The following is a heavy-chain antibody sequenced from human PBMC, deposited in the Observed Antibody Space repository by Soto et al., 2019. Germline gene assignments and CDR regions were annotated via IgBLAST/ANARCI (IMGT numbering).Heavy chain of an antibody. CDR1: GYTFTSYD. CDR3: ARGNDYGDYGPAYYYYYMDG. J-gene: IGHJ6*03. V-gene: IGHV1-8*01. Sequence: QVQLVQSGAEVQKPGASVKVSCKASGYTFTSYDINWVRQATGQGLEWMGWMNPNSGNTGYAQKFQGRVTMTRNTSICTAYMELSSLRSEDTAVYYCARGNDYGDYGPAYYYYYMDGWGKGTTVTVSS. D-gene: IGHD4-17*01. CDR2: MNPNSGNT.